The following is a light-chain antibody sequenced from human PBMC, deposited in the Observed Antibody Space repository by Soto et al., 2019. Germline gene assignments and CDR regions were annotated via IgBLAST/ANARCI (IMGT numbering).Light chain of an antibody. CDR1: QSVGSIY. CDR2: GAS. CDR3: QQYGGSPRK. Sequence: DIVLTQSPGTLSLSPGERATLSCRASQSVGSIYLAWYQQKPGQAPRLLIHGASNRASGIPDRFSGSGSGTDFTLTISRLEPEDFAVYYCQQYGGSPRKFGQGTKV. V-gene: IGKV3-20*01. J-gene: IGKJ1*01.